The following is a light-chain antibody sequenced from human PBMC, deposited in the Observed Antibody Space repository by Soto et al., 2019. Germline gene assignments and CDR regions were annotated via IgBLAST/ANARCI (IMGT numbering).Light chain of an antibody. V-gene: IGLV1-44*01. CDR2: SNY. CDR3: SAWDASLNGYV. J-gene: IGLJ1*01. CDR1: SSNIGSKT. Sequence: QSVLTQPPSASGTPGQRVTISCSGSSSNIGSKTVNWYQQLPGTAPKPLIYSNYQRPSGVPDRFSGSKSGTSASLAISGLQSEDEADYCCSAWDASLNGYVFGTGTKLTVL.